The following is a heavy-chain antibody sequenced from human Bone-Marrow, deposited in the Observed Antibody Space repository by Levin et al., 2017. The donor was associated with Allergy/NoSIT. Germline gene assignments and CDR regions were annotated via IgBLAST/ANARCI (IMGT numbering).Heavy chain of an antibody. CDR2: IYNSGSP. J-gene: IGHJ4*02. D-gene: IGHD3-16*01. Sequence: PSETLSLTCTVSGASISSYSWSWIRQSPEKGLEWIAYIYNSGSPKFNPSLQSRVTMAMDMSKNQVYLKLTSVTAADTAIYYCARASLWGVFPYYFESWGRGTLVTVSS. CDR3: ARASLWGVFPYYFES. CDR1: GASISSYS. V-gene: IGHV4-59*01.